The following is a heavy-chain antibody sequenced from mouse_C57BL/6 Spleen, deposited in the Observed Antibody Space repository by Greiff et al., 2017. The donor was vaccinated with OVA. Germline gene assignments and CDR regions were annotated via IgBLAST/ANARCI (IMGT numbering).Heavy chain of an antibody. CDR2: INPNYGTT. CDR3: AKEGASYYGYAMDY. J-gene: IGHJ4*01. Sequence: VQLKESGPELVKPGASVKISCKASGYSFTDYNMNWVKQSNGKSLEWIGVINPNYGTTSYNQKFKGKATLTVDQSSSTAYMQLNSLTSEDSAVYYCAKEGASYYGYAMDYWGQGTSVTVSS. D-gene: IGHD1-1*01. CDR1: GYSFTDYN. V-gene: IGHV1-39*01.